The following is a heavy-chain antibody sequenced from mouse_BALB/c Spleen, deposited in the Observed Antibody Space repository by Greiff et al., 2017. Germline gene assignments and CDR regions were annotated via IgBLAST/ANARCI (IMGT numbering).Heavy chain of an antibody. V-gene: IGHV3-2*02. J-gene: IGHJ2*01. CDR3: ASSTAFPYYFDY. D-gene: IGHD1-2*01. CDR1: GYSITSDYA. Sequence: DVQLQESGPGLVKPSQSLSLTCTVTGYSITSDYAWNWIRQFPGNKLEWMGYISYSGSTSYNPSLKSRISITRDTSKNQFFLQLNSVTTEDTATYYCASSTAFPYYFDYWGQGTTLTVSA. CDR2: ISYSGST.